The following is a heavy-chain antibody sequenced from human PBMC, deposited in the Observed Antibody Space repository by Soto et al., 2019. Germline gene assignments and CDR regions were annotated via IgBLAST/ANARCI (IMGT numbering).Heavy chain of an antibody. V-gene: IGHV1-2*02. D-gene: IGHD2-15*01. CDR3: ARSPAKYCSGGSCYELPLYYYYYGMDV. J-gene: IGHJ6*02. CDR2: INPNSGGT. Sequence: ASVKVSCKASGYTFTGYYMHWVRQAPGQGLEWMGWINPNSGGTNYAQKFQGRVTMTRDTSISTAYMELSRLRSDDTAVYYCARSPAKYCSGGSCYELPLYYYYYGMDVWGQGTTVTVSS. CDR1: GYTFTGYY.